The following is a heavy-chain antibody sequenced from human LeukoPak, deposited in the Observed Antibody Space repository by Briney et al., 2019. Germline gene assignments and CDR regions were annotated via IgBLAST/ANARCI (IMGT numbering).Heavy chain of an antibody. D-gene: IGHD1-1*01. CDR2: ISSSGSTK. V-gene: IGHV3-11*01. CDR3: AKDPRRTQKAFDY. Sequence: PGGSLRLSCVASEFTLSDYYMSWIRQAPGKGLEWISFISSSGSTKYYADSVKGRFTISRDNSKNTLYLQMNSLRAEDTAVYYCAKDPRRTQKAFDYWGQGTLVTVSS. J-gene: IGHJ4*02. CDR1: EFTLSDYY.